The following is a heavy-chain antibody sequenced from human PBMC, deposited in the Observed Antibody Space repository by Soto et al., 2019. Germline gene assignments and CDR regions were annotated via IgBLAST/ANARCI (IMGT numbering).Heavy chain of an antibody. J-gene: IGHJ5*02. CDR2: MNPNSGNT. D-gene: IGHD3-3*01. V-gene: IGHV1-8*01. Sequence: ASVKVSCKASGYTFTSYDINWVRQATGQGLEWMGWMNPNSGNTGYAQKFQGRVTMTRNTSISTAYMELSSLRSEDTAVYYCAREAYDCWSGYQQPYNWFDPWGQGTLVTVSS. CDR1: GYTFTSYD. CDR3: AREAYDCWSGYQQPYNWFDP.